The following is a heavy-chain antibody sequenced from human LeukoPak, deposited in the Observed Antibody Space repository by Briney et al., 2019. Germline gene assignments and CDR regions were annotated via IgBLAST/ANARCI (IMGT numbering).Heavy chain of an antibody. CDR1: GGSIRSSYYY. CDR3: ARQNDILTGYETQFDY. D-gene: IGHD3-9*01. CDR2: IYYSGST. J-gene: IGHJ4*02. V-gene: IGHV4-39*01. Sequence: SETLSLTCTVSGGSIRSSYYYWGWIRQPPGKGLEWIGSIYYSGSTYYNPSLKSRVTISVDTSKNQFSLKLSSVTAADTAVYYCARQNDILTGYETQFDYWGQGTLVTVSS.